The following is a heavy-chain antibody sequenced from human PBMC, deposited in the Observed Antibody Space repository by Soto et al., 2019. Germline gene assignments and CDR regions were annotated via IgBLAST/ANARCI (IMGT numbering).Heavy chain of an antibody. D-gene: IGHD1-26*01. CDR1: GYTFSDYY. J-gene: IGHJ5*02. CDR3: ARSSGGNFGIIIEGTNWFAP. CDR2: ISPKSGGA. Sequence: ASVKVSCKAGGYTFSDYYIQWVRQAPGQGLEYMGWISPKSGGAAYAQKFRGRVTMTRDTSASTVYMEVSSLTSEDTAMYYCARSSGGNFGIIIEGTNWFAPWGQGTLVTVSS. V-gene: IGHV1-2*02.